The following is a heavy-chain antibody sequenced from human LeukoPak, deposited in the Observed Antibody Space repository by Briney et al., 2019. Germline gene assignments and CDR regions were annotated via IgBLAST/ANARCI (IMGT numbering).Heavy chain of an antibody. CDR3: ATRGINHFDSSGYYNF. CDR2: IIPMFGIT. CDR1: GGTFTNYA. J-gene: IGHJ4*02. D-gene: IGHD3-22*01. Sequence: SVKVSCKASGGTFTNYAFTWVRQAPGQGLEWMGRIIPMFGITNYAQKFQGSVTITADKSSDTAYMELSSLRSEDAAMYYCATRGINHFDSSGYYNFWGQGTLVTVSS. V-gene: IGHV1-69*04.